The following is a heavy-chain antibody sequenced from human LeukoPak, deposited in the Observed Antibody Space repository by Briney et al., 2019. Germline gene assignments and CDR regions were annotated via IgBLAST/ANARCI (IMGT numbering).Heavy chain of an antibody. V-gene: IGHV4-39*01. CDR2: IYYSGST. Sequence: PSETLSLTXTVSGGSISSSSYYWGWISQPPGKGLEWIGSIYYSGSTYYNPSLKSRVTISVDTSKNQFSLKLSSVTAADTAVYYCARVGGDSSGDITADYWGQGTLVTVSS. CDR1: GGSISSSSYY. D-gene: IGHD3-22*01. J-gene: IGHJ4*02. CDR3: ARVGGDSSGDITADY.